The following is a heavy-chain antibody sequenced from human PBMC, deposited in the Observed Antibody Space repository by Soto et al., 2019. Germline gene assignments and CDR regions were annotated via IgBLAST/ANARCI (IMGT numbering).Heavy chain of an antibody. D-gene: IGHD6-19*01. CDR3: ASAWQWPPLTYGMDV. CDR1: GFTFSSYG. CDR2: IWYDGSNK. V-gene: IGHV3-33*01. Sequence: QVQLVESGGGVVQPGRSLRLSCAASGFTFSSYGMHWVRQAPGKGLEWVAVIWYDGSNKYYADSVKGRFTISRDNSKNTLYLQMNSLRAEDTAVYYSASAWQWPPLTYGMDVWGQGTTVTVSS. J-gene: IGHJ6*02.